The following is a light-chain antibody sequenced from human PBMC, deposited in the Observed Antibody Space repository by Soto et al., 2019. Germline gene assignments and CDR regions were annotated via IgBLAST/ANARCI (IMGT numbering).Light chain of an antibody. J-gene: IGKJ1*01. CDR1: QAIRTW. CDR3: QQYNDYSTWT. V-gene: IGKV1-5*01. CDR2: DAS. Sequence: GDRGTITCLASQAIRTWMAGYQQKPGKAPKLLIYDASNLQSGVESRFSGSGSGTELTLTISSLQTDDFATYSCQQYNDYSTWTFGKGTMGDI.